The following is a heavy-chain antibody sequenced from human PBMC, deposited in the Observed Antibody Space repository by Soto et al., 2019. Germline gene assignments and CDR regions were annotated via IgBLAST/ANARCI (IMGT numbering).Heavy chain of an antibody. D-gene: IGHD3-9*01. CDR2: VNPNTGVT. J-gene: IGHJ5*02. Sequence: QVQLVQSGSEVKKPGASVKVSCQASGYTFTAFYMNWVRQAPGQGLEWMGWVNPNTGVTKYAQKFQGRVTMTRDTSINTAYRELSGLTSDDTAVYYCTTLRLDPWGQGTLVTVSS. CDR1: GYTFTAFY. CDR3: TTLRLDP. V-gene: IGHV1-2*02.